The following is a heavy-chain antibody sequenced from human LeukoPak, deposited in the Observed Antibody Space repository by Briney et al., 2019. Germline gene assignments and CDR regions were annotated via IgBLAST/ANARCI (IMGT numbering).Heavy chain of an antibody. J-gene: IGHJ6*02. Sequence: ASVKVSCKASGYTFAAYYTHWVRQAPGQGLEWMGRINPNSGGTNYAQNFQDRVTMTRDTSITTAYMELSRLTSDDTAVYYCARVGPPDASGMDVWGQGTTVTVSS. D-gene: IGHD2-2*01. CDR1: GYTFAAYY. CDR2: INPNSGGT. V-gene: IGHV1-2*06. CDR3: ARVGPPDASGMDV.